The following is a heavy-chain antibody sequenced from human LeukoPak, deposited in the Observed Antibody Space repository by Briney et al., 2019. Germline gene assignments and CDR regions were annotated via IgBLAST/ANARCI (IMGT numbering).Heavy chain of an antibody. CDR1: GFTFSSYW. V-gene: IGHV3-7*01. D-gene: IGHD6-19*01. CDR2: IKQDGSEK. Sequence: PGGSLRLSCAASGFTFSSYWMSWVRQAPGKGLEWVANIKQDGSEKYYVDSVKGRFTISRDNAKNTLYLQMNSLRAEDTAVYYCARVGKYSSGWMDIKHFDYWGQGTLVTVSS. CDR3: ARVGKYSSGWMDIKHFDY. J-gene: IGHJ4*02.